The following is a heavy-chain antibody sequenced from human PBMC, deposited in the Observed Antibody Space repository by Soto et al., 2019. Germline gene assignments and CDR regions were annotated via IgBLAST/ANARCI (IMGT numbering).Heavy chain of an antibody. CDR1: GYSFAGYW. D-gene: IGHD3-22*01. V-gene: IGHV5-10-1*01. J-gene: IGHJ4*02. CDR3: ARQIYDSDTGPNFQYYFDS. Sequence: PGESLKISCKGSGYSFAGYWITWVRLKPGKGLEWMGRIDPSDSQTYYSPSFRGHVTIPVTKSITTVFLQWSSLRASDTAMYYCARQIYDSDTGPNFQYYFDSWGQGTPVTVSS. CDR2: IDPSDSQT.